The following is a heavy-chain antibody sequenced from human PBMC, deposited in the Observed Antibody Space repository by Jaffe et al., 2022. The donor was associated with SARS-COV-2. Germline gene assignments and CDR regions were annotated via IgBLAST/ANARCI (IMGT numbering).Heavy chain of an antibody. CDR2: ITPFNGNT. J-gene: IGHJ4*02. Sequence: QMQLVQSGAEVKKTGSSVKVSCKASGYTFTYRYLHWVRQAPGQALEWMGWITPFNGNTNYAQKFQDRVTITRDRSMSTAYMELSSLRSEDTAMYYCAREGNGGAFDYWGQGTLVTVSS. CDR3: AREGNGGAFDY. D-gene: IGHD4-4*01. CDR1: GYTFTYRY. V-gene: IGHV1-45*02.